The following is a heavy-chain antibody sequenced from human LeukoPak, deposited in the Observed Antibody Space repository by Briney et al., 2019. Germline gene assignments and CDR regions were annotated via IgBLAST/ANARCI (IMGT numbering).Heavy chain of an antibody. Sequence: PAGGSLRLSCAASGFSLSSYWMTWVRQAPGKGLEWVSYISRSGTTIYYADSVKGRFTISRDNAKNSLYLQMNSLRAEDTAVYYCARVRIVVGNYYFDYWGQGTLVTVSS. V-gene: IGHV3-48*04. CDR2: ISRSGTTI. CDR1: GFSLSSYW. CDR3: ARVRIVVGNYYFDY. J-gene: IGHJ4*02. D-gene: IGHD2-2*01.